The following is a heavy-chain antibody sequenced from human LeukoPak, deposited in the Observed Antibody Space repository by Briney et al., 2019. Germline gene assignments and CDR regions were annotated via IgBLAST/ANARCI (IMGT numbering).Heavy chain of an antibody. Sequence: GGSLRLSCAASGFTFSNYAMNWVRQAPGKGLEWVSVISGSGYSTYYADSVKGRFTISRDHSKNTLYLQTNSLRAEDTAVYYCAKDYGDYAYYFHYWGQGTLVTVSS. CDR1: GFTFSNYA. CDR3: AKDYGDYAYYFHY. J-gene: IGHJ4*02. D-gene: IGHD4-17*01. V-gene: IGHV3-23*01. CDR2: ISGSGYST.